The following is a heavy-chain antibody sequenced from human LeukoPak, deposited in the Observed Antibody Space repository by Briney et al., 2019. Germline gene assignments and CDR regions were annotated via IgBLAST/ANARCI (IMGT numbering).Heavy chain of an antibody. CDR1: GFTFSTYG. Sequence: GGSLRLSCAASGFTFSTYGMHWVRQAPGKGLEWVAIISYDGGSAYYADSVKGRFTISRDNSKSTLHLQMNSLRSEDTAVYYCARGRGGMEQWLVRGPYYYGMDVWGQGTTVTVSS. J-gene: IGHJ6*02. D-gene: IGHD6-19*01. CDR3: ARGRGGMEQWLVRGPYYYGMDV. CDR2: ISYDGGSA. V-gene: IGHV3-30*03.